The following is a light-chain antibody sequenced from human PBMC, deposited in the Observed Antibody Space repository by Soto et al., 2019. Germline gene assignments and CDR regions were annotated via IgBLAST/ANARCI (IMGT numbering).Light chain of an antibody. CDR2: DVS. J-gene: IGLJ1*01. CDR1: SSVVGGYNF. Sequence: QSVLTQPRSVSESPGQSVTISCTGTSSVVGGYNFVSWYQHHPGKAPKLMIYDVSKRPSGVPDRFSGSKSGYTASLTISGLQAEDEADYYCCSYAGSYSYVFGTGTKVTVL. V-gene: IGLV2-11*01. CDR3: CSYAGSYSYV.